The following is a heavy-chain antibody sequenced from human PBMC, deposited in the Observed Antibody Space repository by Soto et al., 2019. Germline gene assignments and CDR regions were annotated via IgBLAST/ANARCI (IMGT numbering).Heavy chain of an antibody. CDR2: IYYSGST. D-gene: IGHD1-1*01. V-gene: IGHV4-59*08. CDR1: GGSISSYY. CDR3: ARRYGGNLDY. Sequence: QVQLQESGPGLVKPSETLSLTCTVSGGSISSYYWSWIRQPPGKGLEWIGYIYYSGSTNYNPSLKSRVTISVDTSKNQFSLKLSSATAADTAEYYCARRYGGNLDYWGQGTLVTVSS. J-gene: IGHJ4*02.